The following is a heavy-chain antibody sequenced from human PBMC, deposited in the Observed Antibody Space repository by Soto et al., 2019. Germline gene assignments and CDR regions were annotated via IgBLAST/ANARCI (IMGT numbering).Heavy chain of an antibody. V-gene: IGHV3-15*01. Sequence: GGSLRLSCAASGFTFSNAWMSWVRQAPGKGLEWVGRIKSKTDGGTTDYAEPVKGRFTISRDDSKNTLYLQMSSLNTEDTAVYYCPSCYGVYGDYWGQGTLVTVPS. CDR3: PSCYGVYGDY. CDR1: GFTFSNAW. J-gene: IGHJ4*02. CDR2: IKSKTDGGTT. D-gene: IGHD4-17*01.